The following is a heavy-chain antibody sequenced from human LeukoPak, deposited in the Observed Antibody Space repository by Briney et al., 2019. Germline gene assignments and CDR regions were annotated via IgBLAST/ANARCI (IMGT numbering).Heavy chain of an antibody. D-gene: IGHD6-25*01. Sequence: GGSLRLSCAASGFTFSSYGMHWVRQAPGKGLEWVAVISYDGSNKYYADSVKGRFTISRDNSKNSLYLQMNSLRADDTAVYYCARFAAGGSYYYYMDVWGKGTTVTVSS. CDR1: GFTFSSYG. V-gene: IGHV3-30*03. CDR3: ARFAAGGSYYYYMDV. J-gene: IGHJ6*03. CDR2: ISYDGSNK.